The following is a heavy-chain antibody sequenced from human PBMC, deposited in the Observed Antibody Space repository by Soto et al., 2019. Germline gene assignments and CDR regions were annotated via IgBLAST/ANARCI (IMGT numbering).Heavy chain of an antibody. J-gene: IGHJ6*02. Sequence: PGGSLRLSCAASGFTFDDYAMDWVRQAPGKGLEWVSGISWNSGSIRYADSVKGRFTISRDNAKNSLYLQMNSLRTEDTALYYCAKGPYSNYGLGGMDVWGQGTTVTVSS. CDR1: GFTFDDYA. CDR2: ISWNSGSI. CDR3: AKGPYSNYGLGGMDV. V-gene: IGHV3-9*01. D-gene: IGHD4-4*01.